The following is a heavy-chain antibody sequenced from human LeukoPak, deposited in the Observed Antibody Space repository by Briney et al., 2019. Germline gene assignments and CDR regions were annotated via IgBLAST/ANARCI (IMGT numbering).Heavy chain of an antibody. J-gene: IGHJ5*02. CDR2: INPSGGST. CDR1: GYTFTSYY. Sequence: GASAKVSCKASGYTFTSYYMHWVRQAPGQGLEWMGIINPSGGSTSYAQKFQGRVTTTRDTSTSTVYMELSSLRSEDTAVYYCASFGMATIQGTFDPWGQGTLVTVSS. D-gene: IGHD5-24*01. V-gene: IGHV1-46*01. CDR3: ASFGMATIQGTFDP.